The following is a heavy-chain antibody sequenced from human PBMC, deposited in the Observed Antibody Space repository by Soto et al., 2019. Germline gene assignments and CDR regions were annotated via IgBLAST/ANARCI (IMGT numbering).Heavy chain of an antibody. D-gene: IGHD3-3*01. J-gene: IGHJ6*02. CDR3: ARGFRPVMAIFGVVIYYGMDV. V-gene: IGHV1-8*01. CDR1: GYTFTSYD. Sequence: ASVEVSCKASGYTFTSYDINWVRQATGQGLEWMGWMNPNSGNTGYAQKFQGRVTMTRNTSISTAYMELSSLRSEDTAVYYCARGFRPVMAIFGVVIYYGMDVWGQGTTVTVSS. CDR2: MNPNSGNT.